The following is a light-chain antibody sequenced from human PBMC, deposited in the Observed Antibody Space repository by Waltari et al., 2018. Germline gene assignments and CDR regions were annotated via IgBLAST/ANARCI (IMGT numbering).Light chain of an antibody. CDR3: IARGSVGNHPVV. CDR1: SLRSYY. CDR2: GKN. Sequence: SSELTQDPAVSVALGQTVRITCQGDSLRSYYASWYQQKPGQAPVLVIYGKNNRPSGIPDRFSGSSSGNAASLTIPAAEAEDEADYYCIARGSVGNHPVVLGGGTKLTVL. V-gene: IGLV3-19*01. J-gene: IGLJ2*01.